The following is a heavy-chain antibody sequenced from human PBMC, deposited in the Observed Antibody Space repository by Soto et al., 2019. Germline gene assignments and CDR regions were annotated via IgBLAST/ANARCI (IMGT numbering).Heavy chain of an antibody. CDR2: IYWNDDK. D-gene: IGHD3-10*01. CDR1: GFSLSTSGVG. CDR3: AHRSGGVLLWFGDHFDY. Sequence: SGPTLVNPTQTLTLTCTFSGFSLSTSGVGLGWIRQPPGKALEWLALIYWNDDKRYSPSLKSRLTITKDTSKNQVVLTMTNMDPVDTATYYCAHRSGGVLLWFGDHFDYWGQGTLVTVSS. J-gene: IGHJ4*02. V-gene: IGHV2-5*01.